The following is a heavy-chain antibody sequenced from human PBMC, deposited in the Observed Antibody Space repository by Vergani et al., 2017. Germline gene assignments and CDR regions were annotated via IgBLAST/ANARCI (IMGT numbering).Heavy chain of an antibody. CDR3: SRGRGYSFGYSDY. Sequence: EVQLVESGGGLVPPGRSLRLSCAASGFSFGDYAMTWVRQAPRKGVEWVAFIRNKAYGGTTEYAASVKGRFTIARDDSKRLAYLQLSGLKTEDTAVYFCSRGRGYSFGYSDYWGQGTLVTVSS. J-gene: IGHJ4*02. CDR2: IRNKAYGGTT. V-gene: IGHV3-49*04. D-gene: IGHD5-18*01. CDR1: GFSFGDYA.